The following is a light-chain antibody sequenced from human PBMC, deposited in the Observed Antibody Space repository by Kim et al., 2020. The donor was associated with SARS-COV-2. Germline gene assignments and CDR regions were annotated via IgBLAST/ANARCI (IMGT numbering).Light chain of an antibody. V-gene: IGKV3-20*01. CDR2: GAS. CDR3: QQYGSSPLLT. Sequence: EIVLTQSPGTLSLSPGERATLSCRASQSVRDNYLAWYQQRPGQAPRLLIYGASRRATGIPDRFTGSGSGTDFILTITRLEPEDFAVYYCQQYGSSPLLTFGGGTKVDIK. CDR1: QSVRDNY. J-gene: IGKJ4*01.